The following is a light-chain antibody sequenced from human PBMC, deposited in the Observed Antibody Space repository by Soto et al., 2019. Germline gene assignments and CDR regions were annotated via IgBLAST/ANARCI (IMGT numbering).Light chain of an antibody. Sequence: QSVLTQPASVSGSPGQSITISCTGTSSDVGGCNYVSWYQHHPGKAPKLMIYDVSNRPSGVSNRFSGSKSGNTASLTISGLQAEDEADYYCSSYTSSSTVVFGGGTKLTVL. CDR2: DVS. CDR3: SSYTSSSTVV. CDR1: SSDVGGCNY. V-gene: IGLV2-14*03. J-gene: IGLJ2*01.